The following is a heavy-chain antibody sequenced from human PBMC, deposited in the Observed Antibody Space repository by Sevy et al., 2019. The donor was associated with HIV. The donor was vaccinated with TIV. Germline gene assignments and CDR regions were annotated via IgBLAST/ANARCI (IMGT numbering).Heavy chain of an antibody. V-gene: IGHV4-39*01. D-gene: IGHD3-16*01. J-gene: IGHJ4*02. Sequence: SETLSLTCTVSGGSISSSSYYWGWIRQPPGKGLEWIGSIYYSGSTYYNPSLKSRVTISVDTSKNQFSLKLSSVTAAYTAVYYWARLTATALGLAYYFDYWGQGTLVTVSS. CDR2: IYYSGST. CDR3: ARLTATALGLAYYFDY. CDR1: GGSISSSSYY.